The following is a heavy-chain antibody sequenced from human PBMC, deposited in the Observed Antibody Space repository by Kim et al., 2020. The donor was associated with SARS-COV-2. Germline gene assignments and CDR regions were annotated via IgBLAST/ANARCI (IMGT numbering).Heavy chain of an antibody. Sequence: ASVKVSCKASGNTFTSDYLHWVRQAPGQGLEWMGIITPRVGSTTYAQQFQGRLTMTMDTSTSTVHMELSSLTSDDTAIYYCARDPVKSSGWHVPAGDYWGQGTQVIVSS. CDR3: ARDPVKSSGWHVPAGDY. J-gene: IGHJ4*02. V-gene: IGHV1-46*01. D-gene: IGHD6-19*01. CDR1: GNTFTSDY. CDR2: ITPRVGST.